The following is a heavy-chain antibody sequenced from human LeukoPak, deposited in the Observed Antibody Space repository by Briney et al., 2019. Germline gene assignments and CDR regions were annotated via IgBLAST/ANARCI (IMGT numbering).Heavy chain of an antibody. CDR3: AKDSLFYYDSSAYYPQWLDP. CDR1: GFPFSSYG. CDR2: ISLDGSDK. D-gene: IGHD3-22*01. Sequence: GGSLRLSCAASGFPFSSYGMHWVRQAPGKGLEWVAVISLDGSDKYYGDSVKGRFTISRDISKNTVYLQMNSLRAEDTAVYYCAKDSLFYYDSSAYYPQWLDPWGQGTLVTVSS. V-gene: IGHV3-30*18. J-gene: IGHJ5*02.